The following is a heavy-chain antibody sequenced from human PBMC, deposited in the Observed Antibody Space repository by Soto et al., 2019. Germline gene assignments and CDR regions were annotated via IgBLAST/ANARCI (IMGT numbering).Heavy chain of an antibody. J-gene: IGHJ5*02. Sequence: QVQLVQSGAEVKKPGASVKVSCKTSGYTFSNYDINWVRQAPGQGLEWMGWMSPNSGNTGSAQKFQGRVTRTKETSISTAYMELSSLRSEDTAVYYCARYSPTGNLYWFDPWGQGTLVIVSS. CDR2: MSPNSGNT. V-gene: IGHV1-8*01. CDR3: ARYSPTGNLYWFDP. D-gene: IGHD1-1*01. CDR1: GYTFSNYD.